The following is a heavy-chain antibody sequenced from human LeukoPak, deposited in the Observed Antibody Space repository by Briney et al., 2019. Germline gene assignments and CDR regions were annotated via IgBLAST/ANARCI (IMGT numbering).Heavy chain of an antibody. CDR2: INYSGNT. CDR1: GGSTGSAGYY. D-gene: IGHD3-22*01. J-gene: IGHJ4*02. V-gene: IGHV4-31*03. CDR3: ASMSGYYSKFDY. Sequence: SQTLSLTCTVSGGSTGSAGYYWSWIRQHPGKGLEWIAYINYSGNTYHNPSLKSRVTISVDTSRNQFSLKLNSVTAAGTAIYYCASMSGYYSKFDYWGQGTLVTVSS.